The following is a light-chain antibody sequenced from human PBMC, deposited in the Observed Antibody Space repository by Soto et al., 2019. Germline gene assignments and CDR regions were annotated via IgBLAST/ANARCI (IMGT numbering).Light chain of an antibody. V-gene: IGKV4-1*01. CDR1: QSVLSSSNNKNF. Sequence: DIVMTQSPDSLAVSLGERATINCKSSQSVLSSSNNKNFLAWYQQKPGQPPKLLIYWASTRESGVPDRLSGSGSGTDFTLTISSLQAEDVAVYYCKQYYGLPYTFGQGTKLEI. J-gene: IGKJ2*01. CDR3: KQYYGLPYT. CDR2: WAS.